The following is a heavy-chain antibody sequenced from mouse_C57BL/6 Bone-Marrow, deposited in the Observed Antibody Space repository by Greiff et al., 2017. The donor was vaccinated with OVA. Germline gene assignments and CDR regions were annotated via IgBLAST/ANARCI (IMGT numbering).Heavy chain of an antibody. Sequence: EVKVVESGGGLVQPKGSLKLSCAASGFSFNTYAMNWVRQAPGKGLEWVARIRSKSNNYATYYADSVKDRFTISRDDSESMLYLQMNNLKTEDTAMYNCVRLFLYFDVWGTGTTVTVSS. CDR3: VRLFLYFDV. V-gene: IGHV10-1*01. J-gene: IGHJ1*03. CDR2: IRSKSNNYAT. CDR1: GFSFNTYA.